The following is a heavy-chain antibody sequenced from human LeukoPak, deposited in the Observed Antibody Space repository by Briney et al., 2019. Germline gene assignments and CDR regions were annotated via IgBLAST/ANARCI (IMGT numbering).Heavy chain of an antibody. Sequence: GGSLRLSCAASGFTVSSNYMSWVRQAPGKGLEWVSVIYSGGSTYYADSVKGRFTISRDNSKNTLYLQMNSLRAEDTAVYYCAKVYDILRGCYFDYWGQGTLVTVSS. D-gene: IGHD3-9*01. J-gene: IGHJ4*02. V-gene: IGHV3-53*01. CDR2: IYSGGST. CDR1: GFTVSSNY. CDR3: AKVYDILRGCYFDY.